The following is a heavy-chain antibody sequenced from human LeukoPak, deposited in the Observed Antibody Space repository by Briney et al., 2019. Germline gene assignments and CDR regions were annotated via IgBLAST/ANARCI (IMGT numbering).Heavy chain of an antibody. J-gene: IGHJ5*02. CDR1: GGTFSSYA. D-gene: IGHD4-17*01. Sequence: SVKVSCKASGGTFSSYAISWVRQAPGQGLEWMGGIIPIFGTANYAQKFQGRVTITADESTSTAYMELSSLRSEDTAVYYCPRGPADYGDYEGAWFDPWGQGTLVTVSS. CDR3: PRGPADYGDYEGAWFDP. V-gene: IGHV1-69*13. CDR2: IIPIFGTA.